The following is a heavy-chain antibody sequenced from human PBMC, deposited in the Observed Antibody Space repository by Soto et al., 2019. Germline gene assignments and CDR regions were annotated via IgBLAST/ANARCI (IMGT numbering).Heavy chain of an antibody. D-gene: IGHD3-22*01. V-gene: IGHV4-4*02. CDR1: GGSISSTNW. CDR2: IYHNGSP. Sequence: SETLSLTCVVSGGSISSTNWWTWVRQPPGKRLEWIGEIYHNGSPTYSPSLRGRATISVDRSKNQFSLKLSSVTAADTAVYYCAGSGYYHNSGMDVWGQGTTVTVSS. J-gene: IGHJ6*02. CDR3: AGSGYYHNSGMDV.